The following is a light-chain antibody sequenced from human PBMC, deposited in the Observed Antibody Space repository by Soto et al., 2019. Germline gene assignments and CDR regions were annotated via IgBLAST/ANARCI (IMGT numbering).Light chain of an antibody. CDR2: EVN. Sequence: QSALTQPPSASGSPGQSVTISCTGTNSDVGGYNYVSWYQQYPGKAPKLIIYEVNERPSGVPDRFSGSKSGNTASLTVSGLQTADEPDYYCSSYAGSNWYVFGTGTQLTVL. CDR3: SSYAGSNWYV. CDR1: NSDVGGYNY. V-gene: IGLV2-8*01. J-gene: IGLJ1*01.